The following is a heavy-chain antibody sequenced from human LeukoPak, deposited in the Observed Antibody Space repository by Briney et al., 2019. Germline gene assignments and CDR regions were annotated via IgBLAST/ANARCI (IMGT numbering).Heavy chain of an antibody. CDR3: ARLTVDKADIASFHY. Sequence: PGGSLRLSCAASGFTFSDDYMSWIRQAPGKGLEWVSYISSGSTYTNYADSVKGRFTISRYNAKNSLYLQMNSLRAEDTAVYYCARLTVDKADIASFHYWGQGTLVTVSS. CDR1: GFTFSDDY. J-gene: IGHJ4*02. D-gene: IGHD5-18*01. CDR2: ISSGSTYT. V-gene: IGHV3-11*06.